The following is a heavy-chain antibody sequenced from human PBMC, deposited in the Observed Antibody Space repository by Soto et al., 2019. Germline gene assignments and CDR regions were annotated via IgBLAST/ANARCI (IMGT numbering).Heavy chain of an antibody. V-gene: IGHV4-59*01. CDR2: IYYSGST. D-gene: IGHD5-12*01. Sequence: NPSETLSLTCTVSGGSISGYYWSWIRQPPGKGLEWIGYIYYSGSTNYNPSLKSRVTISVDTSKNQFSLKLSSVTAADTAVYYCARGGFLEVDTIDNWFDPWGQGTLVTVSS. CDR3: ARGGFLEVDTIDNWFDP. J-gene: IGHJ5*02. CDR1: GGSISGYY.